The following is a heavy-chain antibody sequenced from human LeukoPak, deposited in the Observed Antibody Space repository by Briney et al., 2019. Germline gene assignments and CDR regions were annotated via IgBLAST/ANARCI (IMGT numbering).Heavy chain of an antibody. CDR1: GYTFTSYG. CDR2: ISTYSGNT. Sequence: ASVKVSCKASGYTFTSYGISWVRQAPGQGLEWMGWISTYSGNTNYAQKLQGAVTMTTDTSTSTAYMELSSLRSEDTAVYYCARGILRYNWNDAYYYYGMDVWGQETTVTVSS. J-gene: IGHJ6*02. CDR3: ARGILRYNWNDAYYYYGMDV. D-gene: IGHD1-1*01. V-gene: IGHV1-18*01.